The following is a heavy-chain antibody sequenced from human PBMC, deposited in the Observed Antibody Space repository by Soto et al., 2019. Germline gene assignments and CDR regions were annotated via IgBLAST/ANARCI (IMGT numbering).Heavy chain of an antibody. J-gene: IGHJ6*02. CDR3: GGLARVRGVTTYGMDV. V-gene: IGHV5-10-1*01. CDR1: GYSFTSYW. D-gene: IGHD3-10*01. Sequence: GESLKISCKGSGYSFTSYWISWVRQMPGKGLEWMGRIDPSDSYTNYSPPFQGHVTISADKSISTAYLPWSSLKASDTATYYCGGLARVRGVTTYGMDVWGQGTTVTVSS. CDR2: IDPSDSYT.